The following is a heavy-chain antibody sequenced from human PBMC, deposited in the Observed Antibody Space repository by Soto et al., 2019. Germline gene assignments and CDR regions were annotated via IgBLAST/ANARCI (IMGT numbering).Heavy chain of an antibody. Sequence: QLQLQESGPGLVKPSETLSLTCTVSGGSISSSSYYWGWIRQPPGKGLEWIGSIYYSGSTYYNPSLKSRVPISVDTSKNQFSLKLSSVTAADTAVYYCARRQDSEGYFQHWGQGTLVTVSS. CDR1: GGSISSSSYY. J-gene: IGHJ1*01. CDR2: IYYSGST. V-gene: IGHV4-39*01. CDR3: ARRQDSEGYFQH. D-gene: IGHD4-4*01.